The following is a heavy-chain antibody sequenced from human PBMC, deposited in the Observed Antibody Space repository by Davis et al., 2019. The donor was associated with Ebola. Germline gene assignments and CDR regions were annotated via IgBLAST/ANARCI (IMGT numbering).Heavy chain of an antibody. CDR2: IRSNAYGGTT. D-gene: IGHD1-26*01. V-gene: IGHV3-49*03. Sequence: GGSLRLSCTASGFTFGDYAMSWFRQAPGKGLEWVGFIRSNAYGGTTEYAASVKGRFTISRDDSKSIAYLQMNSLKTEDTAVYYCTRVAVGWELLGNYFDYWGQGTLVTVSS. J-gene: IGHJ4*02. CDR3: TRVAVGWELLGNYFDY. CDR1: GFTFGDYA.